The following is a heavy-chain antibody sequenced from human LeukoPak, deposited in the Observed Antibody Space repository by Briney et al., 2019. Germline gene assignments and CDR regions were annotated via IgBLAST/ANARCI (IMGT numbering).Heavy chain of an antibody. CDR1: GFTFSNYW. CDR2: INSDGSSR. Sequence: PGGSLRLSCAASGFTFSNYWMHWVRQAPGKGLVWASRINSDGSSRNYADSVKGRFTISRDNAKNSLYLQMNSLRAEDTAVYYCARGLLRGSSSSKAYYFDYWGQGTLVTVSS. D-gene: IGHD6-6*01. J-gene: IGHJ4*02. CDR3: ARGLLRGSSSSKAYYFDY. V-gene: IGHV3-74*01.